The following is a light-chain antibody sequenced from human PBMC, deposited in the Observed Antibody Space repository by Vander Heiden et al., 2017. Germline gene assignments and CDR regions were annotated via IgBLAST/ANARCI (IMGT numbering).Light chain of an antibody. J-gene: IGKJ1*01. CDR3: QQYGSSPRT. CDR1: QSVSSSY. CDR2: GAS. Sequence: VFTPSPGTLSLSPRERATLSCRASQSVSSSYLAWYQQKPGQAPRLLIYGASSRATGIPERFSGSGSGTDFTLTISRLEPEDFAVYYCQQYGSSPRTFGQGTKVEIK. V-gene: IGKV3-20*01.